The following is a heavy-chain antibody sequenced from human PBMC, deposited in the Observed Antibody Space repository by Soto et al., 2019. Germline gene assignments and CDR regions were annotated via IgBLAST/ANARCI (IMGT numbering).Heavy chain of an antibody. J-gene: IGHJ4*02. Sequence: EVQLLESGGGLVQPGGSLRLSCAASGFTFSSYAMSWVRQAPGKGLEWVSAISGSGGSTYYADSVKGRFTISRDNSKNTLYRQMNSLRAEDTAVYYCARSPPPIYYDSWYFDYWGQGTLVTVSS. CDR1: GFTFSSYA. CDR3: ARSPPPIYYDSWYFDY. D-gene: IGHD3-22*01. V-gene: IGHV3-23*01. CDR2: ISGSGGST.